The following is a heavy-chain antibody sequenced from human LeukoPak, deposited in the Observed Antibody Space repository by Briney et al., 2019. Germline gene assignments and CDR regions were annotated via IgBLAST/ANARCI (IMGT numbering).Heavy chain of an antibody. CDR1: GFTFSSYS. Sequence: KSGGSLRLSCAASGFTFSSYSMSWVRQAPGKGLEWVSSISSSSGYTYYTESVKGRITISRDNAKDSLYLQMNSLRAEDTAVYYCARDTHIAIVRGVLADYYSYGMDVWGQGTTVTVSS. J-gene: IGHJ6*02. CDR3: ARDTHIAIVRGVLADYYSYGMDV. CDR2: ISSSSGYT. D-gene: IGHD3-10*01. V-gene: IGHV3-21*01.